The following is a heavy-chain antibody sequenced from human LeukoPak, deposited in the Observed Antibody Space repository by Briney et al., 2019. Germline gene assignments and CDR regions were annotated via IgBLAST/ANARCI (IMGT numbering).Heavy chain of an antibody. CDR3: ARVFIAITYYFDY. CDR2: ISSSSYI. Sequence: GGSLRLSCAASGFTFSSYSMNWVRQAPGKGLEWVSSISSSSYIYYADSVKGRFTISRDNAKNSLYLQMNSLRAEDTAVYYCARVFIAITYYFDYWGQGTLVTVSS. V-gene: IGHV3-21*01. CDR1: GFTFSSYS. D-gene: IGHD1-14*01. J-gene: IGHJ4*02.